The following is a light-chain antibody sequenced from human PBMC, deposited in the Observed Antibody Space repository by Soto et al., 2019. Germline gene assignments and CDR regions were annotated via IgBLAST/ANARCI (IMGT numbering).Light chain of an antibody. V-gene: IGKV3-20*01. CDR2: GAS. CDR3: QQYGSSPPYT. J-gene: IGKJ2*01. Sequence: EIVLTQSPGTLSLSPGERATLSCRASQSVSSNYLAWYQQKPGQAPRLLIYGASSRATGIPDRCSGSGSGTDFTLTISSLEPEDFAVYYCQQYGSSPPYTFGQGTKLEIK. CDR1: QSVSSNY.